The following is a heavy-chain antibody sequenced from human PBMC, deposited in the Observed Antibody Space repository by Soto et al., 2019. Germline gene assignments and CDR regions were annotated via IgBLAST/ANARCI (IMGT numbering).Heavy chain of an antibody. D-gene: IGHD3-22*01. Sequence: SETLSLTCAVSGGSISSGGYSWSWIRQPPGKGLEWIGYIYHSGSTYYNPSLKSRVTISVDRSKNQFSLKLSSVTAADTAVYYCARVEYYYYSSDYDRGYYDYSGQGTPVTVSA. V-gene: IGHV4-30-2*01. CDR2: IYHSGST. J-gene: IGHJ4*02. CDR1: GGSISSGGYS. CDR3: ARVEYYYYSSDYDRGYYDY.